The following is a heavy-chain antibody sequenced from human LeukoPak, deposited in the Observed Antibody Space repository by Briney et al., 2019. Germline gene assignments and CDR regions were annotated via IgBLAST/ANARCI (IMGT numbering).Heavy chain of an antibody. CDR1: GYTFTSYG. Sequence: ASVKVSCKASGYTFTSYGISWVRQAPRQGLEWMGWISAYNGNTNYAQKLQGRVTMTTDTSTSTAYMELRSLRSDDTAVYYCARTGGDYYDSSGYSFDYWGQGTLVTVSS. D-gene: IGHD3-22*01. CDR2: ISAYNGNT. J-gene: IGHJ4*02. V-gene: IGHV1-18*01. CDR3: ARTGGDYYDSSGYSFDY.